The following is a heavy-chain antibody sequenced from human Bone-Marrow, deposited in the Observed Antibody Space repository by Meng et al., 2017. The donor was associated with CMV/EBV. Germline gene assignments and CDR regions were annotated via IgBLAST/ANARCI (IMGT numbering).Heavy chain of an antibody. V-gene: IGHV3-11*04. J-gene: IGHJ6*02. Sequence: GESLKISCAASGFTFSDYYMSWIRQAPGKGLEWVSYITSSGTIIYYADSVKGRFAISRDNAKNSLYLQMNSLRAEDTAVYYCARLEVVVVPAAIRNYYYYGMDVWGQGTTVTVSS. D-gene: IGHD2-2*02. CDR3: ARLEVVVVPAAIRNYYYYGMDV. CDR2: ITSSGTII. CDR1: GFTFSDYY.